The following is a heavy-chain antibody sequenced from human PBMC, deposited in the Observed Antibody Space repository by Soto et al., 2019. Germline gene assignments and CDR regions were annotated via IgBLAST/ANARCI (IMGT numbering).Heavy chain of an antibody. Sequence: ASVKVSCKASGYTFTSYGISWVRQAPGQGLEWMGWISAYNGNTNYAQKLQGRVTMTTDTSTSRAYMELRSLRSDHTAVYYCAREALVVLPAAISSWFDPWGQGTLVTVSS. CDR3: AREALVVLPAAISSWFDP. D-gene: IGHD2-2*02. CDR1: GYTFTSYG. CDR2: ISAYNGNT. V-gene: IGHV1-18*04. J-gene: IGHJ5*02.